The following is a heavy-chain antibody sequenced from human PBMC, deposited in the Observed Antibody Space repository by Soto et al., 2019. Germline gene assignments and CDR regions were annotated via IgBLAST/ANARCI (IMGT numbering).Heavy chain of an antibody. D-gene: IGHD3-9*01. CDR2: INHSGST. CDR3: ARGVTLRYFDWFYYYYGMDV. Sequence: SETLSLTCAVYGGSFSGYYWSWIRQPPGKGLEWIGEINHSGSTNYNPSLKSRVTISVDTSKNQFSLKLSSVTAADTAVYYCARGVTLRYFDWFYYYYGMDVWGQGTTVTVSS. CDR1: GGSFSGYY. J-gene: IGHJ6*02. V-gene: IGHV4-34*01.